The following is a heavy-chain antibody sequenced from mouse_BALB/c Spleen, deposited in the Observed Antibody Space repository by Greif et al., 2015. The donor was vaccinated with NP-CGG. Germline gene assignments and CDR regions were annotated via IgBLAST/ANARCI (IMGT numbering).Heavy chain of an antibody. V-gene: IGHV1S81*02. Sequence: LQQSGAELVKPGASVKLSCKASGYTFTSYYMYWVKQRPGQGLEWIGEINPSNGGTNFNEKFKSKATLTVDESSSTAYMQLSSLTSEDSAVYYCTGGGYYGTMDYWGQGTSVTVSS. D-gene: IGHD1-1*01. CDR2: INPSNGGT. CDR1: GYTFTSYY. J-gene: IGHJ4*01. CDR3: TGGGYYGTMDY.